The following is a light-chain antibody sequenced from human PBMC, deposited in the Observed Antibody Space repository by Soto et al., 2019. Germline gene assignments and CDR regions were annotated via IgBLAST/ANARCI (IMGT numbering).Light chain of an antibody. J-gene: IGKJ1*01. Sequence: EIVLTQSPGTLSLSPGERATLSCRASQSVSSSYLAWYQQKPGQAPRLLIYGASSRATGIPDRFSGSGSGTDFTLTISRLEPEDFAVYYCQQHGSSTWTFGQGTKVE. CDR2: GAS. CDR1: QSVSSSY. CDR3: QQHGSSTWT. V-gene: IGKV3-20*01.